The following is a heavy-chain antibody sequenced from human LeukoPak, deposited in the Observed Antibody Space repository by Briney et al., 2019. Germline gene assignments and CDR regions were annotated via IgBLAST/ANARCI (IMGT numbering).Heavy chain of an antibody. Sequence: GGSLRLSCAASGFTFSSFAMHWVRQAPGKGLEWMAVISYDGTSNYYADSVKGRFTISRDNSKNTLYLQMNSLRAEDTAVYYCARDPFHIVVVTASHVFDYWGQGTLVTVSS. CDR2: ISYDGTSN. D-gene: IGHD2-21*02. J-gene: IGHJ4*02. CDR3: ARDPFHIVVVTASHVFDY. CDR1: GFTFSSFA. V-gene: IGHV3-30*04.